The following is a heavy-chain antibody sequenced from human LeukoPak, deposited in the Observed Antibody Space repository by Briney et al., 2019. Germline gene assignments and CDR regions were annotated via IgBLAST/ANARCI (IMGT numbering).Heavy chain of an antibody. CDR2: ISWNSGGI. Sequence: GGSLRLSCAASGFTFDDYAMHWVRQAPGKGLEWVSGISWNSGGIGYADSVKGRFTISRDNAKNSLYLQMNSLRAEDTALYFCAAIMVRGVTNWGQGTLVTVSS. J-gene: IGHJ4*02. D-gene: IGHD3-10*01. CDR1: GFTFDDYA. V-gene: IGHV3-9*01. CDR3: AAIMVRGVTN.